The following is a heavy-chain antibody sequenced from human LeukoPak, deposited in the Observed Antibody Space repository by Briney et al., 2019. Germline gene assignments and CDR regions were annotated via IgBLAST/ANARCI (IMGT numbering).Heavy chain of an antibody. CDR3: AKDHGDYSFDY. J-gene: IGHJ4*02. CDR2: ISGSGAKT. D-gene: IGHD4-17*01. Sequence: PGASLRLSCAASGFTFSSYGMSRVRQAPGKGLEWVSAISGSGAKTFYADSVKGRFTISRDNSKNTLYLQMNSPRAEDTAVYYCAKDHGDYSFDYWGQGTLVTVSS. CDR1: GFTFSSYG. V-gene: IGHV3-23*01.